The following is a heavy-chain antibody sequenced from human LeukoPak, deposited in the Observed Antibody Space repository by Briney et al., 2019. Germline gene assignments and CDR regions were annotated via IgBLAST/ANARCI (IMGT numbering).Heavy chain of an antibody. CDR3: ARDVGSGWFDY. V-gene: IGHV3-48*03. J-gene: IGHJ4*02. CDR2: MSNSGRTI. D-gene: IGHD6-19*01. Sequence: GGSLRLSYAASGFTFSSFEMNWVRQAPGKGLEWVSYMSNSGRTIYYTDSVKGRFTISRDNAKSSLYLQMNSLRAEDTAVYYCARDVGSGWFDYWGQGTLVTVSS. CDR1: GFTFSSFE.